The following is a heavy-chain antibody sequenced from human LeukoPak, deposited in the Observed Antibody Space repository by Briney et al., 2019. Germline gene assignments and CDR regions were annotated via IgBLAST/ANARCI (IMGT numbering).Heavy chain of an antibody. CDR3: ARPRLYYYYGMDV. CDR2: IKQDGSEK. Sequence: GGSLRLSCAASGFTFSSYWMSWVRQAPGKGLEWVANIKQDGSEKYYVDSVKGRFTISRDNAKNSLYLQMNSLRAEDTAVYYCARPRLYYYYGMDVWGQGTTVTVSS. CDR1: GFTFSSYW. V-gene: IGHV3-7*01. J-gene: IGHJ6*02.